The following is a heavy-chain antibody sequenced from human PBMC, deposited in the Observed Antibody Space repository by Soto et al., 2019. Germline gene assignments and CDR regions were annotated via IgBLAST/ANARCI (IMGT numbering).Heavy chain of an antibody. Sequence: ASVKVSCKASGYTFTTYGVNWVRQAPGQGLEWMGWVSPYNGDTTYAQKVQGRVTMTTDTSTTTAYLELRSLRSDDTAVYYCAREVGHMDVWGQGTTVTVSS. CDR2: VSPYNGDT. V-gene: IGHV1-18*04. CDR3: AREVGHMDV. J-gene: IGHJ6*02. D-gene: IGHD2-2*01. CDR1: GYTFTTYG.